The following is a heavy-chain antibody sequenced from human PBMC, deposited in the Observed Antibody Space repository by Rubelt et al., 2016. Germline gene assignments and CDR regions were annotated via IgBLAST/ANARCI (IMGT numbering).Heavy chain of an antibody. D-gene: IGHD4-23*01. CDR2: ISGSDTRT. V-gene: IGHV3-23*01. J-gene: IGHJ4*02. CDR3: AKGSRDYGGKLAY. CDR1: GFTFSSYA. Sequence: EVQLLESGGGLVQPGGSLRLSCAASGFTFSSYAMSWVRQAPGKGLEWVSGISGSDTRTYYAASVKGQFTIPRDNSKNTLYLQMTSLRAEDTAVYYCAKGSRDYGGKLAYWGQGTLVTVSS.